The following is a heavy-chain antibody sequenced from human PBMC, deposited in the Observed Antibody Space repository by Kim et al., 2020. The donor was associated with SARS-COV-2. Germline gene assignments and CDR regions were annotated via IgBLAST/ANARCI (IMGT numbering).Heavy chain of an antibody. V-gene: IGHV3-23*01. CDR1: GFTFNTFD. Sequence: GGSLRLSCAASGFTFNTFDMSWIRQVPGKGLEWVSAIFGSDGTTYYADSVKGRFTISRDNSKNTLYLQMNTVTAEDTALYYCVKGAWVDYCGQGTLVTVSS. CDR2: IFGSDGTT. J-gene: IGHJ4*02. D-gene: IGHD3-16*01. CDR3: VKGAWVDY.